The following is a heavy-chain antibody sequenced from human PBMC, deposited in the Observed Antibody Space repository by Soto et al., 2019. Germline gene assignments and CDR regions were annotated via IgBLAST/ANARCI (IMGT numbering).Heavy chain of an antibody. Sequence: SETLSLTXTVSGGSISSSSYYWGWIRQPPGKGLELIGSIYYSGSTYYNPSLKSRVTISVDTSKNQFSLKLSSVTAADTAVYYCARHSLYSPRWFDPWGQGTLVTVSS. J-gene: IGHJ5*02. CDR2: IYYSGST. V-gene: IGHV4-39*01. CDR3: ARHSLYSPRWFDP. D-gene: IGHD3-16*02. CDR1: GGSISSSSYY.